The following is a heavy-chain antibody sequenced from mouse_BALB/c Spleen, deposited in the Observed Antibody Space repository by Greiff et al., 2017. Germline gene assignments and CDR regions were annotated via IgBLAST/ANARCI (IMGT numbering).Heavy chain of an antibody. CDR3: ATLLQGYYYAMDY. CDR2: ISSGSSTI. V-gene: IGHV5-17*02. Sequence: EVKLMESGGGLVQPGGSRKLSCAASGFTFSSFGMHWVRQAPEKGLEWVAYISSGSSTIYYADTVKGRFTISRDNPKNTLFLQMTSLRSEDTAMYYCATLLQGYYYAMDYWGQGTSVTVSS. J-gene: IGHJ4*01. D-gene: IGHD1-1*01. CDR1: GFTFSSFG.